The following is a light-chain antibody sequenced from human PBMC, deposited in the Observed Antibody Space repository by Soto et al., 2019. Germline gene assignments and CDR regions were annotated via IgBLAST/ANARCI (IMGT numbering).Light chain of an antibody. CDR3: SSYTSSSTRV. CDR2: EVS. V-gene: IGLV2-14*01. Sequence: QSALTPPASVSGYPGQSITISCTGTSSDVGGYNDVSWYQQHPGKAPKLMIYEVSNRPSGVSNRFSGSKSGNTASLTISGLQAEDEADYYCSSYTSSSTRVFGGGTKLTVL. J-gene: IGLJ2*01. CDR1: SSDVGGYND.